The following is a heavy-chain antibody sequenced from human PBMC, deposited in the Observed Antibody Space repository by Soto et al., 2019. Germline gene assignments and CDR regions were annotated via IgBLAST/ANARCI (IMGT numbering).Heavy chain of an antibody. CDR3: ARATGADKEDY. Sequence: PGGSLRLSCTASGFTFSSYWMHWVRQAPGKGLEWVSRIKSDGSWALYVDSVKGRFTISRDNAKNSLYLQMNSLRAEDTAVYYCARATGADKEDYWGQGTLVTVSS. CDR1: GFTFSSYW. D-gene: IGHD3-10*01. CDR2: IKSDGSWA. V-gene: IGHV3-74*01. J-gene: IGHJ4*02.